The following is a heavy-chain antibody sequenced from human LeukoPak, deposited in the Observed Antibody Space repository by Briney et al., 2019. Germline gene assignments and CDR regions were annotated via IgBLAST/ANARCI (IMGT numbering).Heavy chain of an antibody. Sequence: SQTLSLTCTVSGGSISSGGYYWSWIRQHPGKGLEWIGYIYYSGSTYYNPSLKRRVTISVDTSKNQFSLKLSSVTAADTAVYYCARDHIDGITNSFDYWGQGTLVTVSS. CDR2: IYYSGST. D-gene: IGHD3-10*01. V-gene: IGHV4-31*03. CDR3: ARDHIDGITNSFDY. J-gene: IGHJ4*02. CDR1: GGSISSGGYY.